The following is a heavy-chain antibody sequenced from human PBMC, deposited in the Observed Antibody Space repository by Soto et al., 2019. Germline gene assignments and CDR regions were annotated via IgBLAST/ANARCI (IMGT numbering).Heavy chain of an antibody. J-gene: IGHJ6*02. Sequence: EVQVVESGGGLVKPGESLRLSCAVSGFTFSSYSMNWVRQAPGKGLEWVTSISSSSNYIYYADSVKGRFTISRDNAKNSLFLQMNSLRAEDTAVYYCARVAMVRGVINRQMDVWGQGTPVTVSS. CDR3: ARVAMVRGVINRQMDV. CDR1: GFTFSSYS. V-gene: IGHV3-21*06. D-gene: IGHD3-10*01. CDR2: ISSSSNYI.